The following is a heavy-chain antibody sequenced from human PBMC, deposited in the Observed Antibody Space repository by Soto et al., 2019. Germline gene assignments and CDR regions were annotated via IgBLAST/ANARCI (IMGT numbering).Heavy chain of an antibody. CDR2: MNPISGNT. V-gene: IGHV1-8*01. J-gene: IGHJ5*02. CDR1: GYTFTSYD. Sequence: QVQLVQSGAEVKKPGASVKVSCKASGYTFTSYDINWVRQATGQGLEWMGWMNPISGNTVYAQKFQCRVATPRNTSISTAYRALSSLRSENTAVYFCAKERTGGFATWGQGTLVTVSS. CDR3: AKERTGGFAT.